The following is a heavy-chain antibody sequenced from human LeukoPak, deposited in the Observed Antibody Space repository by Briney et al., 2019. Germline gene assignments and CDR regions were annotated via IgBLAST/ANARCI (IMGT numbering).Heavy chain of an antibody. V-gene: IGHV4-30-4*01. CDR2: IYYSGST. Sequence: SETLSLTCTVSGGSISSGDYYWSWLRQPPGTGLEWIGYIYYSGSTYYNPSLKSRVTISVDTSKNQFSLKLSSVTAADTAVYYCASHSSGYYGSDYWGQGTLVTVSS. J-gene: IGHJ4*02. D-gene: IGHD3-22*01. CDR1: GGSISSGDYY. CDR3: ASHSSGYYGSDY.